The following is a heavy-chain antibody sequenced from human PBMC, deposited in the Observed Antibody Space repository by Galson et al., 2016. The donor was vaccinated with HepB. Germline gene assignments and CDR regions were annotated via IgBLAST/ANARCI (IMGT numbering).Heavy chain of an antibody. J-gene: IGHJ4*02. V-gene: IGHV3-23*01. Sequence: LRLSCAASGFIFSSYAMSWVRQAPGKGLEWVSGISGSGGTTFYADSVKGRFTISRDNSKNTLFLQMDSLRAEDSAIYFCAKVETTAFLPFDFWGQGTLVTVSS. D-gene: IGHD5-18*01. CDR1: GFIFSSYA. CDR2: ISGSGGTT. CDR3: AKVETTAFLPFDF.